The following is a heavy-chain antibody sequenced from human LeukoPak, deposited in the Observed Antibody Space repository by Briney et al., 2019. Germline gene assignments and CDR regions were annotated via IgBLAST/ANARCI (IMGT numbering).Heavy chain of an antibody. J-gene: IGHJ4*02. V-gene: IGHV3-23*01. CDR2: IGGSGGST. D-gene: IGHD2-2*01. CDR3: AYAFDY. CDR1: GFTFSSYP. Sequence: PGGSLRLSCAASGFTFSSYPMTWVRQAPGKGLEWVSLIGGSGGSTYYANSGKGRFTISRDDSKNTLYLQMNSLRADDTAIYHCAYAFDYWGQGTLVTVSS.